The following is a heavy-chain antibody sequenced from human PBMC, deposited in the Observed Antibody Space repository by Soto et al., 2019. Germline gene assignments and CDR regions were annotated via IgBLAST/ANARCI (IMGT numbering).Heavy chain of an antibody. D-gene: IGHD2-15*01. J-gene: IGHJ6*02. Sequence: GGSLRLSCAASGFTFSSYAMHWVRQAPGKGLEWVAVISYDGSNKYYADSVKGRFTISRDNSKNTLYLQMHSLRAEDTAVYYCARAYCSGGSCAHSYYYGMDVWGQGTTVTVSS. CDR2: ISYDGSNK. V-gene: IGHV3-30-3*01. CDR3: ARAYCSGGSCAHSYYYGMDV. CDR1: GFTFSSYA.